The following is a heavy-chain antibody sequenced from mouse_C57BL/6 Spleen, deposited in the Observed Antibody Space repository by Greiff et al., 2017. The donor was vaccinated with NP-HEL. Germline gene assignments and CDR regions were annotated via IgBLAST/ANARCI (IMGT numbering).Heavy chain of an antibody. J-gene: IGHJ2*01. Sequence: VQLQQSGAELVRPGASVTLSCKASGYTFTDYEMHWVKQTPVHGLEWIGAIDPETGGTAYNQKFKGQAILTADKSSSTAYMELRSLTSEDSAVYYCTRDITTVVARGIVDYWGQGTTLTVAS. CDR3: TRDITTVVARGIVDY. D-gene: IGHD1-1*01. V-gene: IGHV1-15*01. CDR1: GYTFTDYE. CDR2: IDPETGGT.